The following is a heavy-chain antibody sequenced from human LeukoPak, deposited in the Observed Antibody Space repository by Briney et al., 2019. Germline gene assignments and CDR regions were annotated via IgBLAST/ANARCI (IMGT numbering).Heavy chain of an antibody. CDR2: IYSDTNT. CDR1: GFTVSTNH. CDR3: ARDREVVTAKAQMDV. Sequence: GGSLRLSCEVSGFTVSTNHMSWVRQVPGKGLEWVSVIYSDTNTYYADSVKGRFTISRDNSKNTVFLQMNSLRAEDTAVYYCARDREVVTAKAQMDVWGKGTTVTVSS. V-gene: IGHV3-53*01. J-gene: IGHJ6*04. D-gene: IGHD2-21*02.